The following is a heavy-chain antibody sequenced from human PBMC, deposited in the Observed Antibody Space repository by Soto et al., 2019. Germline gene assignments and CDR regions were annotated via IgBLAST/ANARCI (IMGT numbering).Heavy chain of an antibody. V-gene: IGHV4-61*01. J-gene: IGHJ6*04. CDR2: LYYSGST. D-gene: IGHD1-26*01. CDR3: SRESRKLSSSGGFDF. CDR1: GGSVSTDNYY. Sequence: SETPSLTCTVSGGSVSTDNYYWTGIRQPPGKRLEWIGSLYYSGSTNYNPSLKSRVTISVDTSKSQFSLKLSSVTAADTAVYFCSRESRKLSSSGGFDFWGEGTTVTVSS.